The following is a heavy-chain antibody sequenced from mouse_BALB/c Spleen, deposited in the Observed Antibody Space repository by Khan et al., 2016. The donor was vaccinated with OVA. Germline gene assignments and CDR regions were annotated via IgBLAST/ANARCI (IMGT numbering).Heavy chain of an antibody. V-gene: IGHV1-85*01. Sequence: QVQLQQSGAEVVKSGASVKLSCKASGYTFTSYDLNWVRQRPEQGLEWIGWIFPGDGTTKYNEKFKGKATLTTDTSSSTAYIQLSRLTSEDSAVYFCARMRGSMDYWGQGTSVTVSS. CDR3: ARMRGSMDY. CDR2: IFPGDGTT. CDR1: GYTFTSYD. J-gene: IGHJ4*01.